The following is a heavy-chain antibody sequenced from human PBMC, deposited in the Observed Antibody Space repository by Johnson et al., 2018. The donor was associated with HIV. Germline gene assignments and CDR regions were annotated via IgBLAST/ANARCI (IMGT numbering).Heavy chain of an antibody. CDR1: GFTFSSYA. D-gene: IGHD2-21*02. CDR3: AKDQHMGVVTADDAFDI. CDR2: ISYDGSNK. J-gene: IGHJ3*02. V-gene: IGHV3-30*04. Sequence: QVQLVESGGGLVQPGGSLRLSCAASGFTFSSYAMHWVRQAPGKGLEWVAVISYDGSNKYYADSVKGRFTISRDNAKNWLYLQMNSLRAEDTAVYYCAKDQHMGVVTADDAFDIWGQGTPVSVSS.